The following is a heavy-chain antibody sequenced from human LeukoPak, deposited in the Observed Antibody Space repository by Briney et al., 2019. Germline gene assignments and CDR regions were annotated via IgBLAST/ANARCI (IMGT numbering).Heavy chain of an antibody. CDR2: INWNSAKI. Sequence: GGSLRLSCAASGFTFHHYAIHWVRQVPGKGLEWVSGINWNSAKIGYADSVKGRFTISRDNAKNSVSLQMNSLRGEDTALYYCAKDEAPLYNGYDWDLDFWGQGTLVTVSS. D-gene: IGHD5-12*01. CDR3: AKDEAPLYNGYDWDLDF. V-gene: IGHV3-9*01. J-gene: IGHJ4*02. CDR1: GFTFHHYA.